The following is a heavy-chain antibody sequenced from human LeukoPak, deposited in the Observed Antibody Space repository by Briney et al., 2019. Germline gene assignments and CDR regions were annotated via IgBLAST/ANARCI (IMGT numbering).Heavy chain of an antibody. CDR1: VYNFVQYG. CDR2: ISPYLGNT. V-gene: IGHV1-18*04. Sequence: GASVTVSFTSSVYNFVQYGFSWVRQAPGQGREWMAWISPYLGNTVFAQRFQDRITLTTDTSTTTAYMELRSLISNDTAVYYCARDDVDNALDYWGQGTPVTVSS. D-gene: IGHD1-1*01. J-gene: IGHJ4*02. CDR3: ARDDVDNALDY.